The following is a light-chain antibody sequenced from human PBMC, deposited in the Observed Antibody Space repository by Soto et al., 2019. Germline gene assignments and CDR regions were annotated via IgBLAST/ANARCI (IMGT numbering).Light chain of an antibody. J-gene: IGKJ3*01. CDR3: WQATHWPPFT. CDR1: QSLVSSDGNTY. V-gene: IGKV2-30*01. Sequence: DVVMTQSPLSLPVTLGQPASISCRSSQSLVSSDGNTYLNWFQQRPGQSPRRLIYKVSNRGSGVPDRFSGSGSGTDFTLKISRVEAEDVGVDYCWQATHWPPFTFGPGTKVDFK. CDR2: KVS.